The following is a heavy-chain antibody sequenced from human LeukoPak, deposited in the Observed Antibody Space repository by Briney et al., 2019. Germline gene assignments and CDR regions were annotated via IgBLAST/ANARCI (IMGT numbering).Heavy chain of an antibody. D-gene: IGHD2-15*01. CDR2: KYYRCKWYN. J-gene: IGHJ5*02. CDR3: ARDIVVVVAAITGSNWFDP. V-gene: IGHV6-1*01. Sequence: SQTLSLTCAISGDSVSSNSAAWNWSRQAPSRGLEWLGRKYYRCKWYNDYAVSVKSRITINPDTSKNQFSLQLNSVTPEDTAVYYCARDIVVVVAAITGSNWFDPWGQGTLVTVSS. CDR1: GDSVSSNSAA.